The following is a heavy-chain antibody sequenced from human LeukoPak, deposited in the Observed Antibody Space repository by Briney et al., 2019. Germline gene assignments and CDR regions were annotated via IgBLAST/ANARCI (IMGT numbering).Heavy chain of an antibody. D-gene: IGHD2/OR15-2a*01. J-gene: IGHJ6*04. V-gene: IGHV1-24*01. Sequence: ASVKVSCKVSGYTLINLSMHWVRQAPGKGLEWMGSSDPHQTNYARNFQGRLTMTEDTSADTAYMELSSLRSEDTAVYYCASILYGYGLDVWGKGTTVTVYS. CDR3: ASILYGYGLDV. CDR2: SDPHQT. CDR1: GYTLINLS.